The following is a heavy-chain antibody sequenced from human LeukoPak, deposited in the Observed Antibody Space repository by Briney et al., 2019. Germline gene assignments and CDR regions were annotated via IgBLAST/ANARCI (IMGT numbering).Heavy chain of an antibody. J-gene: IGHJ4*02. V-gene: IGHV3-30*02. CDR2: IRYDGSNK. CDR3: AKGMDTAMYSFDY. Sequence: PGGSLRLSCAASGFTFSSYGMHWVRQAPGKGLEWVAFIRYDGSNKYYADSVKGRFTISRDNSKNTLYLQMNSLRAEDTAVYYCAKGMDTAMYSFDYWGQGTLVTVSS. D-gene: IGHD5-18*01. CDR1: GFTFSSYG.